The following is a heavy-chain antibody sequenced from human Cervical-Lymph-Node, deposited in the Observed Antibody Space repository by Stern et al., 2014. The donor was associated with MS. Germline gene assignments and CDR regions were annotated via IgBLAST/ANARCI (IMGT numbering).Heavy chain of an antibody. CDR2: ISTTGKTI. CDR3: VRASDPLFEY. CDR1: GFTFSDYH. V-gene: IGHV3-11*01. D-gene: IGHD2-21*02. J-gene: IGHJ4*02. Sequence: VQLEESGGGSVKPGGSLRLSCEVSGFTFSDYHMHWIRQAPGKGLEWISYISTTGKTIYYADSVKGRFTISRDNAKNSLYLQMNSLRVEDTAVYYCVRASDPLFEYWGQGTLVTVSS.